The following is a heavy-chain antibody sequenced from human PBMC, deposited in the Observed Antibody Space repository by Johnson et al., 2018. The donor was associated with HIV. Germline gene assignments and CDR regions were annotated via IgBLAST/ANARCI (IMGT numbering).Heavy chain of an antibody. CDR1: GFTFSSYA. D-gene: IGHD2-21*02. CDR3: AKDLNIGVVTAKVGPNAVDI. Sequence: VQLVESGGGVVRPGGSLRLSCAASGFTFSSYAMSWVRQAPGKGLEWVSAISGSGGSTYYADSVKGRFTISRDNSKNTLYLQMNSLRAEDTAVYYCAKDLNIGVVTAKVGPNAVDIWGQGTMVTVSS. V-gene: IGHV3-23*04. J-gene: IGHJ3*02. CDR2: ISGSGGST.